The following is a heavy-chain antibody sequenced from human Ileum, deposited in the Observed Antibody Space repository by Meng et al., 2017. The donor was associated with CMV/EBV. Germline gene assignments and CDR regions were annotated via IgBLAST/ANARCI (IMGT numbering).Heavy chain of an antibody. Sequence: QVQLQESGPGLVKPSEPLALTCTVSGDSIISGRHIWGWTRPAQGMGLDWVATVHYTKNTHYNPSLRSRITISVDTAKNQISLKVSSLTAADTAIYYCAADISTAWFYYWGQGSLVTVSS. D-gene: IGHD2-2*01. CDR3: AADISTAWFYY. J-gene: IGHJ4*02. CDR1: GDSIISGRHI. V-gene: IGHV4-39*07. CDR2: VHYTKNT.